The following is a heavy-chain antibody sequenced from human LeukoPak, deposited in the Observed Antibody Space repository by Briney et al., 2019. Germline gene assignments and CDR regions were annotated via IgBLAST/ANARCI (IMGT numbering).Heavy chain of an antibody. CDR2: MNPNSGNT. V-gene: IGHV1-8*01. D-gene: IGHD2-2*01. CDR1: GYTFTSYD. Sequence: ASVKVSCKASGYTFTSYDINWVRQATGQGLEWMGWMNPNSGNTGYAQKLQGRVTMTRNTSISTAYMELSSLRSEDTAVYYCAREMPPLLFDPWGQGTLVTVSS. CDR3: AREMPPLLFDP. J-gene: IGHJ5*02.